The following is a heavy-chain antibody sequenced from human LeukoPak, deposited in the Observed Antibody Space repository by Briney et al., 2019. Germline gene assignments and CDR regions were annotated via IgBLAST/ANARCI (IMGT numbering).Heavy chain of an antibody. CDR3: ASHIIGGRFRSAP. CDR2: ISYSGSI. V-gene: IGHV4-39*01. D-gene: IGHD3-16*01. CDR1: GASITSNNYF. J-gene: IGHJ5*02. Sequence: SETLSLTCTVSGASITSNNYFWGWFRQPPGKGLEWIGSISYSGSIYYNLSLKSRVTMSVDTSQNQVSLNLNSVTAADTAVYFCASHIIGGRFRSAPWGQGILVTVSS.